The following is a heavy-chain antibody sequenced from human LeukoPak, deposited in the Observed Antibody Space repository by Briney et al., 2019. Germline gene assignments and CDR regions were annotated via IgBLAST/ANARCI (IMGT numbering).Heavy chain of an antibody. D-gene: IGHD6-13*01. CDR2: IYYSGST. V-gene: IGHV4-39*07. CDR1: GGSISSSSYY. J-gene: IGHJ4*02. Sequence: SETLSLTCTVSGGSISSSSYYWGWIRQPPGKGLEWIGSIYYSGSTYYNPSLKSRVTISVDTSKNQFSLKLSSVTAADTAVYYCARVPVYSSSWKGPFDYWGQGTLVTVSP. CDR3: ARVPVYSSSWKGPFDY.